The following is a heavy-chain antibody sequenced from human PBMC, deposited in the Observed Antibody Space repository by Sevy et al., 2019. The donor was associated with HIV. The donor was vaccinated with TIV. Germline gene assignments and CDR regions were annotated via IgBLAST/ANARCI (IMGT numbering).Heavy chain of an antibody. CDR2: IYYSGST. J-gene: IGHJ4*02. Sequence: TLSLTCTVSGDSISSGGYYWTWIRQHPGKGLEWIGHIYYSGSTYYNPSLKSRVTISVDTSNNQFSLKLSSVTAADTAVYYCARESQDTSGSFDYWGQGTLVTVSS. D-gene: IGHD3-22*01. CDR1: GDSISSGGYY. CDR3: ARESQDTSGSFDY. V-gene: IGHV4-31*03.